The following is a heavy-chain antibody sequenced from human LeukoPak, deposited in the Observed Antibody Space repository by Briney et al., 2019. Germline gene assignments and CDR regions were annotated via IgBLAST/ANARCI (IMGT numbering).Heavy chain of an antibody. CDR3: ATGEQWLVGRFDY. CDR1: GYTLTELS. CDR2: FDPEDGET. J-gene: IGHJ4*02. V-gene: IGHV1-24*01. Sequence: ASVKVSCKVSGYTLTELSMHWVRQAPGKGLEWMGGFDPEDGETIYAQKFQGRVTMTEDTSIDTAYMELSSLRSEDTAVYYCATGEQWLVGRFDYWGQGTPVTVSS. D-gene: IGHD6-19*01.